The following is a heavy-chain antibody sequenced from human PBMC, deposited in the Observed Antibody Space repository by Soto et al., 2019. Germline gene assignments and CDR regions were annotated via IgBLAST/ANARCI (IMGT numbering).Heavy chain of an antibody. CDR1: GFTFSSYA. Sequence: QVQLVESGGGVVQPGRSLRLSCAASGFTFSSYAMHWVRQAPGKGLEWVAVISYDGSNKYYADSVKGRFTISRDNSKNTLYLQMNSLRAEDTAVYYCARGREWLFHDACDIWGQGTMVTVSS. CDR2: ISYDGSNK. J-gene: IGHJ3*02. V-gene: IGHV3-30-3*01. CDR3: ARGREWLFHDACDI. D-gene: IGHD3-3*01.